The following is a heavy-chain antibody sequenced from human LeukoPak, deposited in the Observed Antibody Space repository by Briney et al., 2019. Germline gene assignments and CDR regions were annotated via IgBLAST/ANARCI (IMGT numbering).Heavy chain of an antibody. J-gene: IGHJ4*02. CDR3: ARDQEGFDY. CDR1: GYTFTGYY. Sequence: ASVKVSCKASGYTFTGYYMHWVRQAPGQGLEWMGMIYSRDGSTSYAQKFQGRVTVTRDTSTSTVHMELSGLRSEDTAVYYCARDQEGFDYWGQGTLVTVSS. CDR2: IYSRDGST. V-gene: IGHV1-46*01.